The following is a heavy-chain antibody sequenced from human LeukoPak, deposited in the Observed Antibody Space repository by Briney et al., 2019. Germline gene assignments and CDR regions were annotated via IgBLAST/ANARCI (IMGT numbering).Heavy chain of an antibody. V-gene: IGHV4-39*01. J-gene: IGHJ4*02. D-gene: IGHD3-22*01. CDR2: IFYSGIT. Sequence: PSETLSLTCTVSGGSISGTLSYWGWIRQPPGKGLEWIGSIFYSGITYYNPSLQSRVTISVDASKSQFSLHLSSVTAADTALYYCARIIVVTSTDYFDSWGQGTLVTVSS. CDR3: ARIIVVTSTDYFDS. CDR1: GGSISGTLSY.